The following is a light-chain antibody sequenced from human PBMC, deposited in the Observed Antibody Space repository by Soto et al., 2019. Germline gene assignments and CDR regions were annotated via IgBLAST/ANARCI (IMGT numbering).Light chain of an antibody. CDR3: MQGTHLIT. CDR2: RVS. Sequence: DVVMTQSPLSLPVTLGQPASISGRSSQSLVHSDGTTFLSWFQQRPGQSPRRLIYRVSNRDSGVPDRFSGSGSGTDFTLRISRVEAEDVVVYYCMQGTHLITFGQGTRLEIK. J-gene: IGKJ5*01. CDR1: QSLVHSDGTTF. V-gene: IGKV2-30*02.